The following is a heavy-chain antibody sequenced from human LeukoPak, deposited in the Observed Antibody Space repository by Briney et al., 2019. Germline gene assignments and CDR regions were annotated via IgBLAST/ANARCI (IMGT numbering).Heavy chain of an antibody. J-gene: IGHJ4*02. CDR3: ARDDYGDYYFDY. Sequence: SETLSLTCAVYGGSFSGYYWSWIRQPPGKGLEWIGEINHSGSTNYNPSLKSRVTISVDTSKNQFSLKLSSVTAADTAVYYCARDDYGDYYFDYWGQGTLVTVSS. V-gene: IGHV4-34*01. D-gene: IGHD4-17*01. CDR2: INHSGST. CDR1: GGSFSGYY.